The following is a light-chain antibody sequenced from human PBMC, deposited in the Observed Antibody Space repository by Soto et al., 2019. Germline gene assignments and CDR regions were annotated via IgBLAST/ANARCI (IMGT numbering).Light chain of an antibody. CDR3: QQRSNWIT. CDR2: DAS. J-gene: IGKJ5*01. Sequence: DIVLTQSPATLSLSPGARATLSCRASRSVSSYLAWYQHRPGQAPRLLISDASNRATGIPARFSGSGSGTDFTLTISSLEPEDFAIYYCQQRSNWITFGQGTRLEIK. V-gene: IGKV3-11*01. CDR1: RSVSSY.